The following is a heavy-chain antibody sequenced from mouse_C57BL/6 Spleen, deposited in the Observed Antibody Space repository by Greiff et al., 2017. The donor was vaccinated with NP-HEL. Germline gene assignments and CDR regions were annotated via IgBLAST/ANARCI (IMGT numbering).Heavy chain of an antibody. D-gene: IGHD1-1*01. J-gene: IGHJ2*01. CDR1: GYTFTSYW. CDR2: IDPSDSET. V-gene: IGHV1-52*01. CDR3: ARERYYGSRGYFDY. Sequence: QVQLQQPGAELVRPGSSVKLSCKASGYTFTSYWMHWVKQRPIQGLEWIGNIDPSDSETHYNQKFKDKATLTVDKSSSTAYMQLSSLTSEDSAVYYGARERYYGSRGYFDYWGQGTTLTVSS.